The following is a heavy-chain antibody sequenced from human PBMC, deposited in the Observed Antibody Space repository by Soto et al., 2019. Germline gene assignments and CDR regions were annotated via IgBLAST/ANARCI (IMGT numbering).Heavy chain of an antibody. CDR3: ARSWEEPYYGDLNY. Sequence: GGSLRLSCAASGFTFSSYGMHWVRQAPGKGLEWVAVIWYDGSNKYYADSVKGRFTISRDNSKNTLYLQMNSLRAEDTAVYYCARSWEEPYYGDLNYWGQGTLVTVSS. CDR1: GFTFSSYG. CDR2: IWYDGSNK. D-gene: IGHD4-17*01. V-gene: IGHV3-33*01. J-gene: IGHJ4*02.